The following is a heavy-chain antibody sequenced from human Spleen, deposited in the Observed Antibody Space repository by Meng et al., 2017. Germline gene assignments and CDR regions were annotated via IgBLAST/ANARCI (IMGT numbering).Heavy chain of an antibody. J-gene: IGHJ4*02. CDR2: ISGGGYAT. V-gene: IGHV3-23*01. D-gene: IGHD6-19*01. CDR1: GFTVSHNY. CDR3: AKLSGYSRGWYGMYLDY. Sequence: GESLKISCAASGFTVSHNYMSWVRQAPGKGLEWVSAISGGGYATDYADSVKGRFTISRDNSKNTVYLQMNNLRAEDTALYYCAKLSGYSRGWYGMYLDYWGQGTLVTVSS.